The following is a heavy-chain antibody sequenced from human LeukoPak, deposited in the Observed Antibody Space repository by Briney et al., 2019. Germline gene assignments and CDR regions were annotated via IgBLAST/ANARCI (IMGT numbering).Heavy chain of an antibody. D-gene: IGHD2-15*01. CDR3: AKVAYCSGGSCSYYYYGMDV. CDR1: GFTFSSYA. CDR2: ISGSGGST. Sequence: PGGSLRLSCAASGFTFSSYAMSWVRQAPGKGLEWVSAISGSGGSTYYADSVKGRFTISRDNSKNTLYLQMNSLRAEDTAVYYCAKVAYCSGGSCSYYYYGMDVWGQGTTVTVSS. V-gene: IGHV3-23*01. J-gene: IGHJ6*02.